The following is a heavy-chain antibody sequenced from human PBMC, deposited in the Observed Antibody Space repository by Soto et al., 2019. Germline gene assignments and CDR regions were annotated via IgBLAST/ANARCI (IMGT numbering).Heavy chain of an antibody. Sequence: EVQLVESGGGLVQPGGSLRLSCAASGFTFSSYWMHWVPKAPGKGLVWVSRIKTDGTDTHYADSVKGRFTISRDNAKNTLYLQMNSLRGEDTAVYYCARPRTSDWAYDIWGQGTMVIVSS. CDR2: IKTDGTDT. J-gene: IGHJ3*02. CDR3: ARPRTSDWAYDI. CDR1: GFTFSSYW. D-gene: IGHD3-9*01. V-gene: IGHV3-74*01.